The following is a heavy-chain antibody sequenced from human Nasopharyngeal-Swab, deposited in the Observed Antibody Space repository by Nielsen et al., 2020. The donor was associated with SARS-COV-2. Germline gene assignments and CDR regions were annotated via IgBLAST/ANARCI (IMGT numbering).Heavy chain of an antibody. J-gene: IGHJ6*02. CDR2: IVVGSGNT. D-gene: IGHD6-6*01. V-gene: IGHV1-58*01. CDR1: GFSFTSSA. CDR3: AAGGTGAARPYYYYGMDV. Sequence: SVKVSCKASGFSFTSSAVQWVRQARGQRLEWIGWIVVGSGNTNYAQKFQERVTITRDMSTSTAYMELSSLRSEDTAVYYCAAGGTGAARPYYYYGMDVWGQGTTVTVSS.